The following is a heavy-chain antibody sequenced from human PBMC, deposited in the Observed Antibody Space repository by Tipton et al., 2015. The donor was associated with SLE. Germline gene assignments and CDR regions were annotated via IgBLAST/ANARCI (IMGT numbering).Heavy chain of an antibody. V-gene: IGHV3-23*01. CDR1: GFTFSNAW. D-gene: IGHD2-15*01. CDR3: AKDRVVVDI. J-gene: IGHJ3*02. CDR2: ISGSGGST. Sequence: SLRLSCAASGFTFSNAWMSWVRQAPGKGLEWVSAISGSGGSTYYADSVKGRFTISRDNSKNTLYLQMNSLRAEDTAVYYCAKDRVVVDIWGQVTMVTVSS.